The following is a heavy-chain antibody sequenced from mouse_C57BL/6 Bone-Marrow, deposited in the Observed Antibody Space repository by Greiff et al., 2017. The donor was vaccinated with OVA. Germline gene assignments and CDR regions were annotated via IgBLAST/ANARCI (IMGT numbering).Heavy chain of an antibody. V-gene: IGHV7-1*01. Sequence: EVHLVDSGGGLVQSGRSLRLSCATSGFTFSDFYMEWVRQAPGKGLEWIAASRNKANDYTTEYSASVKGRFIVSRDTSQSILYLQMNALRAEDTAIYYCARDAGGNYPYWYFDVWGTGTTVTVSS. CDR1: GFTFSDFY. CDR3: ARDAGGNYPYWYFDV. D-gene: IGHD2-1*01. J-gene: IGHJ1*03. CDR2: SRNKANDYTT.